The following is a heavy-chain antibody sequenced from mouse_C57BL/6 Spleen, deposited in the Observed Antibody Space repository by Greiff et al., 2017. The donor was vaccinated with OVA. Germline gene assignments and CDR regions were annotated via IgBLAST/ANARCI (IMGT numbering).Heavy chain of an antibody. V-gene: IGHV1-69*01. CDR2: IDPSDSYT. CDR3: ARDHYGYDGFAY. D-gene: IGHD2-2*01. Sequence: QVQLQQPGAELVMPGASVKLSCKASGYTFTSYWMHWVKQRPGQGLEWIGEIDPSDSYTNYNQKFKGKSTLTVDKSSSTAYMQLSSLTSEDSAVYYCARDHYGYDGFAYWGQGTLVTVSA. J-gene: IGHJ3*01. CDR1: GYTFTSYW.